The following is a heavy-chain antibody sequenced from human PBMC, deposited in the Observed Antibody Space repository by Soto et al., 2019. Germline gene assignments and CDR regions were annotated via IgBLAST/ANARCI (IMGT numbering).Heavy chain of an antibody. D-gene: IGHD5-12*01. J-gene: IGHJ6*02. CDR1: GGSISSSSYY. Sequence: SETLSLTCTVSGGSISSSSYYWGWIRQPPGKGLEWIGSIYYSGSTYYNPSLKSRVTISVDTSKNQFSLKLSSVTAADTAVYYCARVQSGYTPDYYYYGMDVWGQGTTVTVSS. CDR2: IYYSGST. CDR3: ARVQSGYTPDYYYYGMDV. V-gene: IGHV4-39*01.